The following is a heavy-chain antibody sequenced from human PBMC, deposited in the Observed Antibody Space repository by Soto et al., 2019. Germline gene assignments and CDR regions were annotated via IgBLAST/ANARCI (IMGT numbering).Heavy chain of an antibody. Sequence: GGSLRLSCAASGFTFSNYWMSWVRQAPGKGLEWVANIKQDGSESNYADSVKGRFTISRDNAENSLYLQMTSLRAEDTAVYYCASARHIGPWGQGTLVTVSS. CDR1: GFTFSNYW. CDR3: ASARHIGP. J-gene: IGHJ5*02. CDR2: IKQDGSES. D-gene: IGHD2-21*01. V-gene: IGHV3-7*01.